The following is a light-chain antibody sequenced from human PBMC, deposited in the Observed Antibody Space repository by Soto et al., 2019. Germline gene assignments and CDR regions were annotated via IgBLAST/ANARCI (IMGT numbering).Light chain of an antibody. J-gene: IGLJ2*01. V-gene: IGLV2-23*02. Sequence: QSVLNQPASVSGSPGQSVTISCTATSSDVENYKLVSWYQQHPGKAPKLIIYEVTKRPSGVSNRFSGSKSANTASLTISGLQPEDEADYYCCSYAGSYVVFGGGTKVTVL. CDR1: SSDVENYKL. CDR2: EVT. CDR3: CSYAGSYVV.